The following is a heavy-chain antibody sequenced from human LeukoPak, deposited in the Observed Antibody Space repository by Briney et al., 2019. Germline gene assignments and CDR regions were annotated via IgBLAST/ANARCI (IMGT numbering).Heavy chain of an antibody. CDR3: AKDRGIISDY. Sequence: SETLSLTCTVSGGSISSRSYNWVWIRQPPGKGLEWIGNIFYSGSTYYAPSLKSRLTISIDTSKNHFSLKLSSVTAADTAVYYCAKDRGIISDYWGQGTLVTVSS. CDR2: IFYSGST. V-gene: IGHV4-39*07. J-gene: IGHJ4*02. CDR1: GGSISSRSYN. D-gene: IGHD3-10*01.